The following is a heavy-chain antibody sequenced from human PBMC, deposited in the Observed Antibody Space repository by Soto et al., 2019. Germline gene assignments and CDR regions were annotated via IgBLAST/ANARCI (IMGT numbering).Heavy chain of an antibody. CDR2: ISNVGSNT. V-gene: IGHV3-74*01. Sequence: EVQLVESGGGLIQQGGSLRLSCAASGFTLSDYYMHWARQAPGKGLVWVSRISNVGSNTDYADSVKGRFTISRDNAKNTMHLQMNSLRAEDTAVYYCARVPDCSSSGCYSYFDIWGQGTLVTVSS. CDR1: GFTLSDYY. CDR3: ARVPDCSSSGCYSYFDI. J-gene: IGHJ4*02. D-gene: IGHD2-2*01.